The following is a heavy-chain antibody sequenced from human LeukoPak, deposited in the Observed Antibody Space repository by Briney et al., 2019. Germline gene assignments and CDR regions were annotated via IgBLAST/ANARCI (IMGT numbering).Heavy chain of an antibody. CDR2: ISSSGSTI. CDR1: GFTFSSYA. D-gene: IGHD3-10*01. J-gene: IGHJ5*02. Sequence: GGSLRLSCAASGFTFSSYAMSWVRQAPGKGLEWVSYISSSGSTIYYADSVKGRFTISRDNAKNSLYLQMNSLRAEDTAVYYCARDKRITMVRGVITTNWFDPWGQGTLVTVSS. CDR3: ARDKRITMVRGVITTNWFDP. V-gene: IGHV3-48*03.